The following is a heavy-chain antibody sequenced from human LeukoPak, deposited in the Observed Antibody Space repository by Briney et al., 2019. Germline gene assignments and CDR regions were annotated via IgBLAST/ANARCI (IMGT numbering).Heavy chain of an antibody. V-gene: IGHV3-21*01. CDR3: AKWIHTAVTNAFDI. D-gene: IGHD4-17*01. Sequence: GGSLRLSCAASGFTFSSYSMNWVRQAPGKGLELVSSISSSSSYIYYADSVKGRFTISRDNAKNSLYLQMNSLRAEDTAVYYCAKWIHTAVTNAFDIWGQGTMVTVSS. CDR1: GFTFSSYS. CDR2: ISSSSSYI. J-gene: IGHJ3*02.